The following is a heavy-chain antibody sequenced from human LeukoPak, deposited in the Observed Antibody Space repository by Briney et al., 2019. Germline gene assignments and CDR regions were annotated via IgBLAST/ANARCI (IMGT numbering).Heavy chain of an antibody. CDR1: GFTFSSYA. V-gene: IGHV3-23*01. D-gene: IGHD3-10*01. CDR3: ARGTFGESLANYYYYGMDV. Sequence: GGSLRLSCAASGFTFSSYAMSWVRQAPGKGLEWVSAISGSGGSTYYADSVKGRFTISRDNSKNTLYLQMNSLRAEDMAVYYCARGTFGESLANYYYYGMDVWGQGTTVTVSS. J-gene: IGHJ6*02. CDR2: ISGSGGST.